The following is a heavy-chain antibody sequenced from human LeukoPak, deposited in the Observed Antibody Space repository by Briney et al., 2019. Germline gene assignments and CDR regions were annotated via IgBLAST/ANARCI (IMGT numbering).Heavy chain of an antibody. CDR1: GGSISSGGYS. CDR2: IYHSGST. V-gene: IGHV4-30-2*01. J-gene: IGHJ4*02. D-gene: IGHD4-23*01. Sequence: SETLSLTCAVSGGSISSGGYSWSWIRQPPGKGLEWIGYIYHSGSTYYNPSLKSRVTISVDRSKNQFSLKLSSVTAADTAVYYCARGTNYGGNFDYRGQGTLVTVSS. CDR3: ARGTNYGGNFDY.